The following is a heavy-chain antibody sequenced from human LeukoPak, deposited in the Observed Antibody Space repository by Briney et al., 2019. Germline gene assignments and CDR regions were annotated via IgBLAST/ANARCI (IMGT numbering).Heavy chain of an antibody. Sequence: GGSLRLSCAASGFTFSSYEMNWVRQAPGKGLEWVSYISSSGSTIYYADSVKGRFTISRDNAKNSLYLQMNSLRAEDTAVFYCVNGESFYGDYGFDYWGQGTLVTVSS. CDR1: GFTFSSYE. CDR2: ISSSGSTI. D-gene: IGHD4-17*01. J-gene: IGHJ4*02. CDR3: VNGESFYGDYGFDY. V-gene: IGHV3-48*03.